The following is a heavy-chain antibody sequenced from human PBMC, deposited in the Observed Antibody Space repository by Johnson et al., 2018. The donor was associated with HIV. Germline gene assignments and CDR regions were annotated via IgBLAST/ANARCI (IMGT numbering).Heavy chain of an antibody. CDR3: ARDTLAWGLLPPIGAFDI. CDR1: GFTFRNHW. CDR2: INQDGSEK. V-gene: IGHV3-7*05. Sequence: VQLVESGGGLVQPGGSLRLSCAAYGFTFRNHWMSWVRQAPGKGLEWVANINQDGSEKYYVGSLEGRFTISRDNAKTSLYLQMNSLRAEDTAVYYCARDTLAWGLLPPIGAFDIWGQGTMVTVSS. J-gene: IGHJ3*02. D-gene: IGHD1-26*01.